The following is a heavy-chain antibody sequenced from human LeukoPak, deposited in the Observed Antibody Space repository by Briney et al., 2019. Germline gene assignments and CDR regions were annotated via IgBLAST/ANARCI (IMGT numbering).Heavy chain of an antibody. D-gene: IGHD6-13*01. CDR3: ARDSEGYSSQRAFDY. V-gene: IGHV1-69*04. J-gene: IGHJ4*02. CDR1: GGTFSSYA. CDR2: IIPTLGIA. Sequence: SVKVSCKASGGTFSSYAISWVRQAPGQGLEWMGRIIPTLGIANYAQKFQGRVTITADKSTSTAYMELSSLRSEDTAVYYCARDSEGYSSQRAFDYWGQGTLVTVSS.